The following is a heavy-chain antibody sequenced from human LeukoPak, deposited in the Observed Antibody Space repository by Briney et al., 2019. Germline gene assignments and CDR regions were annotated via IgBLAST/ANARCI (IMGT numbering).Heavy chain of an antibody. CDR3: AKEGTPQVSTWYDL. CDR1: GFTFSSYA. V-gene: IGHV3-30*18. Sequence: PGGSLRLSCAASGFTFSSYAMRWVRQAPGKGLEWVAVISYEGGTQHYADSVKGRFIISRDNPRNTLYLQMNILRTEDTAVYYCAKEGTPQVSTWYDLWGQGTQVIVSS. D-gene: IGHD3-10*01. J-gene: IGHJ5*02. CDR2: ISYEGGTQ.